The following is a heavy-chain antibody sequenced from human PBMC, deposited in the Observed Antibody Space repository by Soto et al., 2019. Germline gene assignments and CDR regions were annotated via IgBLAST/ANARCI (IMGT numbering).Heavy chain of an antibody. J-gene: IGHJ3*02. CDR1: GFTFSNFG. V-gene: IGHV3-21*01. CDR3: ARDDGLSSTNVKAFDI. CDR2: ISTTSTYT. Sequence: GVLRLSCEASGFTFSNFGMNWVRQAPGKGLEWVSSISTTSTYTHYADSLKGRFTISRDNAKKLLYLQMDSLRAEDTAVYYCARDDGLSSTNVKAFDIWGQGTKVTVSS. D-gene: IGHD2-2*01.